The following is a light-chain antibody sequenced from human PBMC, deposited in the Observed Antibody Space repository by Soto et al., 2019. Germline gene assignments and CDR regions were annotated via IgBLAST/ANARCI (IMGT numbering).Light chain of an antibody. J-gene: IGKJ1*01. Sequence: DIQMTQSPSTLSASAGDRVTITCRASQSISSWLAWYQQKPGKAPKLLIYKATSLESGFPSRFSGSGSGTDFTISISILLPDDFATYYWQQYNSYSRTFGQGTKVEIK. CDR1: QSISSW. CDR3: QQYNSYSRT. V-gene: IGKV1-5*03. CDR2: KAT.